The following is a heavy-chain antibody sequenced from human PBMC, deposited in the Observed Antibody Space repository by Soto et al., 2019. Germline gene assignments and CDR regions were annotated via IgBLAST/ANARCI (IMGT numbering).Heavy chain of an antibody. CDR2: INAGNGNT. D-gene: IGHD6-13*01. Sequence: GASVKVSCKASGYTFTSYAMHWVRQAPGQRLEWMGWINAGNGNTKYSQKFQGRVTITRDTSASTAYMELSSLRSGDTAVYYCAREGIAAGWWYYGMDVWGQGTTVTVSS. CDR3: AREGIAAGWWYYGMDV. V-gene: IGHV1-3*01. J-gene: IGHJ6*02. CDR1: GYTFTSYA.